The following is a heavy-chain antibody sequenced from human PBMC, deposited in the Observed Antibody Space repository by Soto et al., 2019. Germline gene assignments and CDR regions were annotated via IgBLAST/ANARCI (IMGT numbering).Heavy chain of an antibody. CDR1: GFTFSSYG. D-gene: IGHD6-19*01. J-gene: IGHJ6*02. CDR2: ISYDGSNK. Sequence: QVQLVESGGGVVQPGRSLRLSCAASGFTFSSYGMHWVRQAPGKGLEWVAVISYDGSNKYYADSVKGRFTISRDNSKNTLYLQMNSLRAEDTAVYYCAKDRGWLAERYYYGMDVWGQETTVTVSS. V-gene: IGHV3-30*18. CDR3: AKDRGWLAERYYYGMDV.